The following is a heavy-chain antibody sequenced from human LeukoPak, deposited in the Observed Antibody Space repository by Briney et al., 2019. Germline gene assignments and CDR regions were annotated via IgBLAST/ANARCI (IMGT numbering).Heavy chain of an antibody. V-gene: IGHV3-7*01. J-gene: IGHJ4*02. D-gene: IGHD3-10*01. CDR3: ARERGYYGSGTPFDY. Sequence: HPGGSLRLSCTVSGFTFSAYWMSWVRQAPGKGLEWVANIKQDGSEKYYVDSVKGRFTISRDNAKNSLYLQMNSLRAEDTAVYYCARERGYYGSGTPFDYWGQGTLVTVSS. CDR2: IKQDGSEK. CDR1: GFTFSAYW.